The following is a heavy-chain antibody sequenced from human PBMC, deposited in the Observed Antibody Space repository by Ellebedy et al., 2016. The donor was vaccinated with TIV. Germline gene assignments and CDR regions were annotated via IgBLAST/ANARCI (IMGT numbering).Heavy chain of an antibody. CDR3: ARGLGRGNTEVY. CDR1: GFTFSSYW. Sequence: GESLKISXAASGFTFSSYWMYWVRRAPGKGLVCVSRINGDGSVSDYADSVKGRFTISRDNAKNTVYLQMNSLGAEDTAVYYCARGLGRGNTEVYWGQGTLVTVSS. CDR2: INGDGSVS. D-gene: IGHD4-23*01. V-gene: IGHV3-74*01. J-gene: IGHJ4*02.